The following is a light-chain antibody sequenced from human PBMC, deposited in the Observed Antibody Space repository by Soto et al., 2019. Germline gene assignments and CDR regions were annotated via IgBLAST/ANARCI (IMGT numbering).Light chain of an antibody. CDR2: DAS. J-gene: IGKJ2*01. Sequence: IQLTQSPSFVSASVGDRVAITCRASQNLGKWLAWYQHKAGKAPKLLVFDASNLQDGVPSRFSGTGSGTEFTLNISGLQPDDFGTYYCQQYEHSYSFGQGTTVDIK. CDR3: QQYEHSYS. CDR1: QNLGKW. V-gene: IGKV1-5*01.